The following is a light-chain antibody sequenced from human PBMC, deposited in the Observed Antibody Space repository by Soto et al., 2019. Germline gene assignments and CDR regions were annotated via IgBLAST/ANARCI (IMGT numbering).Light chain of an antibody. J-gene: IGKJ1*01. CDR1: QRVSSGY. CDR3: HQRQSWPRT. CDR2: GAS. V-gene: IGKV3-20*01. Sequence: EIVLTQSPGTLSLSPGERATLSCRASQRVSSGYLGWYQQRPGQAPRLLLYGASNRAAGIPDRFSGRGSETDFTLTISRLEPEDFAVYYCHQRQSWPRTFGQGTKVDI.